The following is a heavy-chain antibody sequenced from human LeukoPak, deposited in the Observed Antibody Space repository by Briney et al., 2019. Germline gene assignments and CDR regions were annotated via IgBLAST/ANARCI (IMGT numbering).Heavy chain of an antibody. CDR1: GFTFSDYY. Sequence: GGSLRLSCAASGFTFSDYYMSWIRQAPGKGLEWVSYISSSGSTIYYADSVKGRFTISRDNAKNSLYLQMNSLRAEDTAVYYCAKTIRGYYYGSGTYPPHYYYAMDVWGQGTTVTVSS. V-gene: IGHV3-11*01. J-gene: IGHJ6*02. CDR3: AKTIRGYYYGSGTYPPHYYYAMDV. D-gene: IGHD3-10*01. CDR2: ISSSGSTI.